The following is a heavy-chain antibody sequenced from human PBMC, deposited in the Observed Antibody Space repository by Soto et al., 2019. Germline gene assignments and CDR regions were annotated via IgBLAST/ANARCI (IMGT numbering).Heavy chain of an antibody. Sequence: SETLSLTCSVSGGSISSGTSYWSWIRQRPGEGLEWIGYIFYSGGFYYTPSLRGRVLILVDTSKNQFTLTLSSVTAADTAVYFCARESDDSGGYYTQPDNLFDPWGQGTLVTVSS. CDR1: GGSISSGTSY. D-gene: IGHD3-22*01. CDR2: IFYSGGF. V-gene: IGHV4-31*03. CDR3: ARESDDSGGYYTQPDNLFDP. J-gene: IGHJ5*02.